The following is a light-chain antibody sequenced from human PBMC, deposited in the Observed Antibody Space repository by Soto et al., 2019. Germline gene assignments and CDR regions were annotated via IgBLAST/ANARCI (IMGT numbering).Light chain of an antibody. CDR2: DVS. Sequence: QSVLTQPASVSGSPGQSITISCTGTSSDVGGHNYVSWYQQYPDKVPKLMFYDVSNRPSGVSNRFSGSKSGNTASLTISGLQAEDEADYYCASYSSGTSPHVFGTGTKLTVL. V-gene: IGLV2-14*01. CDR3: ASYSSGTSPHV. J-gene: IGLJ1*01. CDR1: SSDVGGHNY.